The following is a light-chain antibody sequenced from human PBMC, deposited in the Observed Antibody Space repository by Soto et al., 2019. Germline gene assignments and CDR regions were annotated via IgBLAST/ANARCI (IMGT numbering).Light chain of an antibody. J-gene: IGLJ3*02. CDR1: LSDLGSYDL. V-gene: IGLV2-23*01. CDR3: CSYAGSSTSWV. Sequence: QSVLTQPASVSGSPGRSITISCPGTLSDLGSYDLVSWYQQHPGKAPKLMIYEGSKRPSGVSSRFSGSKSGNTASLTISGLQAEDEADYYCCSYAGSSTSWVFGGGTKLTVL. CDR2: EGS.